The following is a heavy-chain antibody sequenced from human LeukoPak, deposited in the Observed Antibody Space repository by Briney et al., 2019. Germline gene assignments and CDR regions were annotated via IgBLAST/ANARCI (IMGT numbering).Heavy chain of an antibody. J-gene: IGHJ5*02. CDR2: IYYSGST. V-gene: IGHV4-59*11. CDR1: GGSITNHY. Sequence: PSETLSLTCTVSGGSITNHYWSWIRQPPGKGLEWIGYIYYSGSTNYNPSLKSRVTTSVDTSKDQFSLNLRSMAAADTAVYFCAKHLTNAYYDMIWFDPWGQGTLVTVSS. CDR3: AKHLTNAYYDMIWFDP. D-gene: IGHD3-22*01.